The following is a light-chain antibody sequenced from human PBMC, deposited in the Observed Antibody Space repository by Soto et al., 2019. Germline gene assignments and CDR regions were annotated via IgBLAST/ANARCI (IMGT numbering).Light chain of an antibody. CDR3: QQYSYFAT. CDR1: QSISSW. V-gene: IGKV1-5*03. CDR2: KAS. Sequence: DIQMTQSPSTLSASVGDRVTITCRASQSISSWLTWYQQKAGQAPKLLIYKASIVESGVPSRFSGSGSETEYTLTISSLQPDDSATYYCQQYSYFATFGQGTSVE. J-gene: IGKJ1*01.